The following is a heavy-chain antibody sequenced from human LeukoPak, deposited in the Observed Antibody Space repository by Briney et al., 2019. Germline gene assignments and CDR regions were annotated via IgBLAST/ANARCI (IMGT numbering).Heavy chain of an antibody. CDR2: IHGSGNT. J-gene: IGHJ4*02. D-gene: IGHD5-18*01. CDR3: ARGAQLWLRGY. Sequence: SETLSLTCTVAGASISSWYWSWIRQPPGKGLEWIGNIHGSGNTNYNPSLKSRLSMSLDTSKNQVSLNLTSVTVADTAVYYCARGAQLWLRGYWGQGTLVTVSS. V-gene: IGHV4-59*12. CDR1: GASISSWY.